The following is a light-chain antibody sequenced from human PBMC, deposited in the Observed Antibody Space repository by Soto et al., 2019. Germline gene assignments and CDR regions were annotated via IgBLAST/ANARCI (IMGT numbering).Light chain of an antibody. CDR3: QQYNNWPPA. CDR2: GAS. Sequence: EIVLTQSPATLSVSPGERATLSRRASQSVGSNLVWYQQKPGQTPRLLIYGASTRATGIPARFSGSGSGTEFTLTISSLQSEDFAVYYCQQYNNWPPAFGQGTKVDIK. V-gene: IGKV3-15*01. CDR1: QSVGSN. J-gene: IGKJ1*01.